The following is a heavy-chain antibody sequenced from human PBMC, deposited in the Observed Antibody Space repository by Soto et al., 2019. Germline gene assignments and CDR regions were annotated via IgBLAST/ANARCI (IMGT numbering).Heavy chain of an antibody. CDR1: GLTFSTYT. J-gene: IGHJ4*02. D-gene: IGHD2-21*01. Sequence: GGVLRLSCAASGLTFSTYTMSWVRQAPGEGLEWVSAIIGSAYTAYYADSAEGRFTTSRDNAKGLMFLQMNSLRADDTAVYYCAKTIVAASGYYLDHWGQGNMVTVSS. V-gene: IGHV3-23*01. CDR2: IIGSAYTA. CDR3: AKTIVAASGYYLDH.